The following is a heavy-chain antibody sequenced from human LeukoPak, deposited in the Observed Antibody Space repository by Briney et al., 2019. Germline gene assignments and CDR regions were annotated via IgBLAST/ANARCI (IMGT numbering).Heavy chain of an antibody. CDR3: AVYYFDNFKY. CDR2: INPNSGGT. Sequence: GASVKVSCKTSGYTFIGYYMHWVRQAPRQGLEWMGRINPNSGGTNYAQRFQGRVTMTRDTSLSTAYMDLSSLRSDDTAVYYCAVYYFDNFKYWGQGTLVTVSS. J-gene: IGHJ4*02. V-gene: IGHV1-2*06. D-gene: IGHD3-22*01. CDR1: GYTFIGYY.